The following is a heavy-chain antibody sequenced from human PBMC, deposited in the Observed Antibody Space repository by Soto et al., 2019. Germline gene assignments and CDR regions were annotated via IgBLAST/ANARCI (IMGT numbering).Heavy chain of an antibody. CDR1: GFTFSDYW. CDR3: VRSVHTSSRFDP. CDR2: INSDESGT. V-gene: IGHV3-74*01. J-gene: IGHJ5*02. D-gene: IGHD2-2*01. Sequence: GGSLRLSCAVSGFTFSDYWMHWVRQAPGKGLVWVSRINSDESGTTYADSLKGRFTVSRDNAKNTLYLEMNSLRVEDTAVYYCVRSVHTSSRFDPWGQGTLVTVSS.